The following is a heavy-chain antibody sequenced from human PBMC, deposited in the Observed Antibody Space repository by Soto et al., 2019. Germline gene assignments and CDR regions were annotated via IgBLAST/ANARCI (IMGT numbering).Heavy chain of an antibody. Sequence: EVQLVESGGGLVQPGGSLRLSCAASGFTVSSNYMSWVRQAPGKGLEWVSVIYSGGSTSYADSVKGRFTISRHNSKNTLYLQKNSLSAEDTDVYYCARDWSKGRHSPPYWGQGTLVTVSS. CDR3: ARDWSKGRHSPPY. J-gene: IGHJ4*02. CDR1: GFTVSSNY. D-gene: IGHD4-4*01. CDR2: IYSGGST. V-gene: IGHV3-53*04.